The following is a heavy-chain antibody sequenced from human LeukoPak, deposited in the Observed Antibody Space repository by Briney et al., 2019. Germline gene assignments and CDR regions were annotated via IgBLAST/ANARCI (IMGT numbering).Heavy chain of an antibody. D-gene: IGHD3-16*02. J-gene: IGHJ4*02. CDR2: ISAYNGNT. CDR3: ARGHTDYDYVWGSYRQEGEDYFDY. CDR1: GYTFTSYG. V-gene: IGHV1-18*01. Sequence: GASVKVSCKASGYTFTSYGISWVRQAPGQGLEWMGWISAYNGNTNYAQKLQGRVTMTTDISTSTAYMELRSLRSDDTAVYYCARGHTDYDYVWGSYRQEGEDYFDYWGQGTLVTVSS.